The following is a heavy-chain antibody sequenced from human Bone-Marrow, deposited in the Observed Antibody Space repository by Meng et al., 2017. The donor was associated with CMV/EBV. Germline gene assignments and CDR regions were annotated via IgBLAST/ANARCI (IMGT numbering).Heavy chain of an antibody. Sequence: ASVKVSCKASGYTFTSYYMHWVRQAPGQGLERMGIINPSGGSTSYAQKFQGRVTMTRDTSTSTVYMELSSLRSEDTAVYYCARAYDFWSGRRVIFDYWGQGPLVTVSS. CDR1: GYTFTSYY. CDR3: ARAYDFWSGRRVIFDY. D-gene: IGHD3-3*01. J-gene: IGHJ4*02. V-gene: IGHV1-46*01. CDR2: INPSGGST.